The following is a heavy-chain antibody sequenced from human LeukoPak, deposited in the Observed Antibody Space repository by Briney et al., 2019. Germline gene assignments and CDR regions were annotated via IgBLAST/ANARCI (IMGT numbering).Heavy chain of an antibody. CDR3: ARGIESYGDYGY. V-gene: IGHV4-59*01. CDR1: GGSISVSY. J-gene: IGHJ4*02. CDR2: MYNSGST. D-gene: IGHD4-17*01. Sequence: KPSETLSLTCTVSGGSISVSYWSWIRQPPGKGLEWIAYMYNSGSTNYNPSLKSRVTISIDTSKNQFSLKLSSLTAADTAIYYCARGIESYGDYGYWGQGILVTVSS.